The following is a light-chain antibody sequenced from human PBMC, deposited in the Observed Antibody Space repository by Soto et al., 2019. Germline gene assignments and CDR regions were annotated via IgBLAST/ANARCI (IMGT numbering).Light chain of an antibody. V-gene: IGLV2-14*01. Sequence: QSALTQPASVSGSPGQSITISCTGTSSDVDVYNYVSWYQQHPGKAPKLMIYEVNNRPSGISNRFSGSKSGNTASLTISGLQAEDEADYYCRSYTISSTYVVFGGGTKLTVL. CDR3: RSYTISSTYVV. CDR2: EVN. J-gene: IGLJ2*01. CDR1: SSDVDVYNY.